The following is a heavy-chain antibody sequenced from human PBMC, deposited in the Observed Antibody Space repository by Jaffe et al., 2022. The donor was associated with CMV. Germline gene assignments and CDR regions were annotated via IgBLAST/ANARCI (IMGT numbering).Heavy chain of an antibody. Sequence: QLQLQESGPGLVKPSETLSLTCTVSGGSISSSSYYWGWIRQPPGKGLEWIGSIYYSGSTYYNPSLKSRVTISVDTSKNQFSLKLSSVTAADTAVYYCARHTGDRQWLVDYYYYMDVWGKGTTVTVSS. CDR1: GGSISSSSYY. CDR3: ARHTGDRQWLVDYYYYMDV. CDR2: IYYSGST. D-gene: IGHD6-19*01. J-gene: IGHJ6*03. V-gene: IGHV4-39*01.